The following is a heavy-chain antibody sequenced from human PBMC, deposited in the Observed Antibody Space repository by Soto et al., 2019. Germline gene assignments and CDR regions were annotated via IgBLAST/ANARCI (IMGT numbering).Heavy chain of an antibody. Sequence: HPGGSLRLSCAASGFTFSSYWMSWVRQAPGKGLEWVANIKQDGSEKYYVDSVKGRFTISRDNAKNSLYLQMNSLRAEDTAVYYCAREAVAGADYYYGMDVWGQGTTVTVSS. D-gene: IGHD6-19*01. CDR3: AREAVAGADYYYGMDV. J-gene: IGHJ6*02. V-gene: IGHV3-7*01. CDR2: IKQDGSEK. CDR1: GFTFSSYW.